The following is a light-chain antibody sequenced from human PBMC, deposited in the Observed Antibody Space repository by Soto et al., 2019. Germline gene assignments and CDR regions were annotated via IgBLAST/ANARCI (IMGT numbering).Light chain of an antibody. V-gene: IGKV3-15*01. CDR3: QQYNNWPRG. CDR1: QSVSSN. CDR2: GAS. J-gene: IGKJ1*01. Sequence: EIVMTQSPATLSVSPGERATLSCRASQSVSSNLAWYQQKPGQAPRLLISGASTRATGVPARFSGSGSGTEFTHSISSLQSEDFVVYYCQQYNNWPRGFGQGTKVEI.